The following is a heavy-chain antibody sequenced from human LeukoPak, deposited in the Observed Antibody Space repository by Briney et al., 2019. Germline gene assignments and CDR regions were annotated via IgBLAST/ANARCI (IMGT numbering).Heavy chain of an antibody. Sequence: GGSLRLSCAASGFTFSSYAMSWVRQAPGKGLEGVSAISGSGGSTYYADSVKGRFTISRDNSKNTLYLQMNSLRAEDTAVYYCAKVERVAAAGCWDYWGQGTLVTVSS. D-gene: IGHD6-13*01. CDR2: ISGSGGST. V-gene: IGHV3-23*01. CDR1: GFTFSSYA. CDR3: AKVERVAAAGCWDY. J-gene: IGHJ4*02.